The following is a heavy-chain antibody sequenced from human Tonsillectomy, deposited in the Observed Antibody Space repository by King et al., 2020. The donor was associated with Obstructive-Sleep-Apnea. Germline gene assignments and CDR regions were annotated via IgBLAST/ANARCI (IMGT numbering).Heavy chain of an antibody. D-gene: IGHD1-26*01. Sequence: QLQESGPGLGKPSETLSLTCTVPGGSISSRSYYWGWIRQPPGKGRGWIGRIFYIGWTYYNPSLKRRVTIALDTSQNHFSLKLTSVTAADTAVYNCARSYSGTFGYFDYWGQGTLVTVSS. V-gene: IGHV4-39*07. CDR3: ARSYSGTFGYFDY. CDR2: IFYIGWT. J-gene: IGHJ4*02. CDR1: GGSISSRSYY.